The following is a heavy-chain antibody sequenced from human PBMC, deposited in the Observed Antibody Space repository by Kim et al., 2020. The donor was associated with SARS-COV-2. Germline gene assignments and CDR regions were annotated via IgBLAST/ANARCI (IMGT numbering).Heavy chain of an antibody. CDR3: ARHYNSYDSSGYYLDYFDY. Sequence: SRVTIAVDTSKNQFSLKLSSVTAADTAVYYCARHYNSYDSSGYYLDYFDYWGQGTLVTVSS. D-gene: IGHD3-22*01. V-gene: IGHV4-39*01. J-gene: IGHJ4*02.